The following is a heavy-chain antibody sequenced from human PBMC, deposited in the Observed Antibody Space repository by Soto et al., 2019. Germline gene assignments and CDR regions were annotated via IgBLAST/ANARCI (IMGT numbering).Heavy chain of an antibody. Sequence: GGSLRLSCAASGFTFSDYYMSWIRQAPGKGLEWVSYISSSGSTIYYADSVKGRFTISRDNAKNSLYLQMNSLRAEDTAVYYCARGAIDYGDYFGGSDFDYWGQGTLVTVSS. D-gene: IGHD4-17*01. CDR1: GFTFSDYY. V-gene: IGHV3-11*01. CDR2: ISSSGSTI. CDR3: ARGAIDYGDYFGGSDFDY. J-gene: IGHJ4*02.